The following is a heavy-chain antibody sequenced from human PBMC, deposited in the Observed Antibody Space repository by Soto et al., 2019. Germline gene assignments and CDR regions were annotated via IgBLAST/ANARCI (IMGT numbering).Heavy chain of an antibody. CDR2: IIPIFGTA. Sequence: QVQLVQSGAEVKKPGSSVKVSCKASGGTFSSYAISWVRQAPGKGLEWMGGIIPIFGTANYAQKFQGRVTITADESTSTAYMELSSLRSEDTAVYYCATAHYGGNSYYYYGMDVWGQGTTVTVSS. D-gene: IGHD4-17*01. J-gene: IGHJ6*02. CDR3: ATAHYGGNSYYYYGMDV. CDR1: GGTFSSYA. V-gene: IGHV1-69*01.